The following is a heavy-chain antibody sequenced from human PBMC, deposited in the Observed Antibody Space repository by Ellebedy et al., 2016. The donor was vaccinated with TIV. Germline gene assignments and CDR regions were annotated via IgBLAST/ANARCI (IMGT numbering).Heavy chain of an antibody. V-gene: IGHV3-21*01. CDR1: GFTFSNYC. CDR2: ISSSSSYI. CDR3: ARDPGDIVVVTAEGYYGMDV. Sequence: GESLKISXTASGFTFSNYCMSWVRQAPGKGLEWVSSISSSSSYIYYADSVKGRFTISRDNAKNSLYLQMNSLRAEDTAVYYCARDPGDIVVVTAEGYYGMDVWGQGTTVTVSS. J-gene: IGHJ6*02. D-gene: IGHD2-21*02.